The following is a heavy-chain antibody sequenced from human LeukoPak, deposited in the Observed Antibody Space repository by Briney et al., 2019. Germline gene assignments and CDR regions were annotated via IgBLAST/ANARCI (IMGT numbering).Heavy chain of an antibody. Sequence: SSETLSLTCTVSGGSISSYYWSWIRQPPGKGLEWIGYIYYSGSTNYNPSLKSRVTISVDTSKNQFSLKLSSVTAADTAVYYCARGLEELELPIWGQGTLVAVSS. J-gene: IGHJ4*02. D-gene: IGHD1-7*01. CDR1: GGSISSYY. CDR3: ARGLEELELPI. CDR2: IYYSGST. V-gene: IGHV4-59*01.